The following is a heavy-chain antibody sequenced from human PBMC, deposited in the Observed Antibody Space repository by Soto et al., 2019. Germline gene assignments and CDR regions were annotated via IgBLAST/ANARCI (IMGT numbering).Heavy chain of an antibody. J-gene: IGHJ6*03. CDR3: ARDGRGYYDIWSGYYGYYYMDV. CDR2: ISSSSSYL. D-gene: IGHD3-3*01. V-gene: IGHV3-21*01. CDR1: GFPFSSFS. Sequence: EVQLVESGGGLVKPGGSLGLSCAASGFPFSSFSMNWVRQAPGKGLEWFSSISSSSSYLYYADSVKGRFTISRDNAKNSLDLQMNSLRAEDTAVYYCARDGRGYYDIWSGYYGYYYMDVWGKGTTVTVSS.